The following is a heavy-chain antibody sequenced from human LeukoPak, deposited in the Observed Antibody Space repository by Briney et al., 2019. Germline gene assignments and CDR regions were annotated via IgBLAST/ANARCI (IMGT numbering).Heavy chain of an antibody. D-gene: IGHD4-11*01. CDR1: GDSVSTYY. CDR2: ISNNGNT. CDR3: ARGWMTIDV. Sequence: SETLSLTCAVSGDSVSTYYWSWIRQSPGKRLEWIGYISNNGNTNYNPSLKTRLTISIDTSKNQFSLKLSSVTAADTAVYYCARGWMTIDVWGRGTLVTVSS. J-gene: IGHJ2*01. V-gene: IGHV4-59*02.